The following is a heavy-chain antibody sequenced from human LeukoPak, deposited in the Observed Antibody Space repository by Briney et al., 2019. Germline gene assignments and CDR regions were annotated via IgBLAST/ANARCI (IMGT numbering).Heavy chain of an antibody. CDR3: ARSMPIAVAGVGNY. V-gene: IGHV1-2*02. Sequence: WASVKVSCKASGYTFTGYYMHLVRQAPGQGLEWMGWINPNSGGTNYAQKFQGRVTMTRDTSISTAYMELSRLRSDDTAVYYCARSMPIAVAGVGNYWGQGTLVTVSS. J-gene: IGHJ4*02. CDR1: GYTFTGYY. CDR2: INPNSGGT. D-gene: IGHD6-19*01.